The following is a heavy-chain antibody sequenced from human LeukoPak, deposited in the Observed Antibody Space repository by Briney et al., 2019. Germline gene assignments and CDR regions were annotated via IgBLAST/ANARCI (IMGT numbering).Heavy chain of an antibody. D-gene: IGHD3-10*01. J-gene: IGHJ5*02. CDR2: ISSSSSYI. V-gene: IGHV3-21*01. CDR1: GFTFSSYS. CDR3: ARDYFGSGTA. Sequence: GGSLRLSCAASGFTFSSYSMKWVRQAPGKRLEWVSSISSSSSYIYYADSVRGRFTISRDNAKNSLYLQMNSLRAEDTAVYYCARDYFGSGTAWGQGTLVTVSS.